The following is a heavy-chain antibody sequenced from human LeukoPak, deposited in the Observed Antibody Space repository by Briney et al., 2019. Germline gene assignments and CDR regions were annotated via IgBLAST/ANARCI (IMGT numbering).Heavy chain of an antibody. D-gene: IGHD6-6*01. V-gene: IGHV4-59*11. CDR2: IYYSGST. J-gene: IGHJ4*02. CDR3: ARAGWDSSSSSTPFDY. Sequence: SETLSLTCTVSGGSISSHYWSWIRQPPGKGLEWIGYIYYSGSTNYNPSLKSRVTISVDTSKNQFSLKLSSVTAADTAVYYCARAGWDSSSSSTPFDYWGQGTLVTVSS. CDR1: GGSISSHY.